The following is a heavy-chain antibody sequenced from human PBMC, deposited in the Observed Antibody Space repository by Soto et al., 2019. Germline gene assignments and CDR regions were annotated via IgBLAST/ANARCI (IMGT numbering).Heavy chain of an antibody. CDR1: GYTFTSYA. V-gene: IGHV1-3*01. Sequence: ASVKVSCKASGYTFTSYAMHWVRQAPGQRLEWMGWINAGNGNTKYSQKFQGRVTITRDTSASTAYMELSSLRSEDTAVYYCARIRVWFGAAFAISGQGTMVTVSS. J-gene: IGHJ3*02. CDR3: ARIRVWFGAAFAI. D-gene: IGHD3-10*01. CDR2: INAGNGNT.